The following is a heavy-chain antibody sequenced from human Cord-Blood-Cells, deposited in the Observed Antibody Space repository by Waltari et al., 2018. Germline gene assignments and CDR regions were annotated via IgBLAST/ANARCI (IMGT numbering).Heavy chain of an antibody. CDR3: ARVGIAAAGTIDY. CDR1: GGSISSGAYY. D-gene: IGHD6-13*01. Sequence: QVQLQESGPGLVKPSQTLSLTCTVSGGSISSGAYYWSWIRQPPGKGLEWIGYIYYSGSTYYNPSLKSRVTISVDTSKNQFSLKLSSVTAADTAVYYCARVGIAAAGTIDYWGQGTLVTVSS. V-gene: IGHV4-30-4*08. J-gene: IGHJ4*02. CDR2: IYYSGST.